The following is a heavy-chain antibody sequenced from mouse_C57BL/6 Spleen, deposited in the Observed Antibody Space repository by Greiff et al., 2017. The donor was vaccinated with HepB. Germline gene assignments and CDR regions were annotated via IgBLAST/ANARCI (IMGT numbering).Heavy chain of an antibody. D-gene: IGHD2-5*01. CDR2: IDPSDSET. Sequence: QVQLKQPGAELVRPGSSVKLSCKASGYTFTSYWMHWVKQRPIQGLEWIGNIDPSDSETHYNQKFKDKATLTVDKSSSTAYMQLSSLTSEDSAVYYCALYSNYWYFDVWGTGTTVTVSS. J-gene: IGHJ1*03. CDR3: ALYSNYWYFDV. V-gene: IGHV1-52*01. CDR1: GYTFTSYW.